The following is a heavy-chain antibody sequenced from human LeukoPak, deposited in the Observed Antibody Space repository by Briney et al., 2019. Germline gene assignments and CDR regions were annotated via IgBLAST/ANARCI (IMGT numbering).Heavy chain of an antibody. J-gene: IGHJ4*02. D-gene: IGHD3-10*01. CDR1: GFTFSSYG. V-gene: IGHV3-30*04. CDR2: ISYDGSNK. CDR3: ARDGSYSGSGSPSYY. Sequence: GGSLRLSCAASGFTFSSYGIHWVRQAPGKGLEWVAVISYDGSNKYYADSVKGRFTISRDNAKNSLYLLMNSLRAEDTAVYYCARDGSYSGSGSPSYYWGQGTLVTVSS.